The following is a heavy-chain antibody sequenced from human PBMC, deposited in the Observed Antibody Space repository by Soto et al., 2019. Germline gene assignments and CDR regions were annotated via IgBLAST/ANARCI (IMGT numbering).Heavy chain of an antibody. Sequence: QVQLVQSGAEVKKPGASVKVSCKASGYTFTSYYMHWVRQAPGQGLEWMGIINPSGGSTSYAQKCQGRVTMARDTSASTVDMELSSLRSEDTAVYYCARGHCSGGSCYLALNYWGQGTLVTVSS. D-gene: IGHD2-15*01. CDR2: INPSGGST. CDR3: ARGHCSGGSCYLALNY. J-gene: IGHJ4*02. CDR1: GYTFTSYY. V-gene: IGHV1-46*01.